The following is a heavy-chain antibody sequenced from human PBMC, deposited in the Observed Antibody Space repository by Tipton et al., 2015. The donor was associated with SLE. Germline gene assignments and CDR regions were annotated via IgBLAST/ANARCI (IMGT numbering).Heavy chain of an antibody. V-gene: IGHV4-59*01. CDR1: GGSISSYY. Sequence: TLSLTCTVSGGSISSYYWSWIRQPPGKGLEWIGYIYYSGSTNYNPSLKSRVTISVDTSKNQFSLKLSSVTAADTAVYYCARLPRSGGSSGWTSAFDIWGQGTMVTVSS. CDR2: IYYSGST. D-gene: IGHD6-19*01. J-gene: IGHJ3*02. CDR3: ARLPRSGGSSGWTSAFDI.